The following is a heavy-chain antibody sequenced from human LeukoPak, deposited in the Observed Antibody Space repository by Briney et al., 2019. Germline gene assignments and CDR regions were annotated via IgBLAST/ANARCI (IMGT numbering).Heavy chain of an antibody. J-gene: IGHJ6*03. D-gene: IGHD6-6*01. Sequence: PGGSLRLSCAASGFTFSSYWMSWVRQAPGKGLEWVANIKQDGSEKYYVDSVKGRFTISRDNAKNSLYLQMNSLRAEDTAVYYCARVSRQLVPFVEGYYYYMDVWGKGTTVTVSS. CDR1: GFTFSSYW. CDR2: IKQDGSEK. V-gene: IGHV3-7*01. CDR3: ARVSRQLVPFVEGYYYYMDV.